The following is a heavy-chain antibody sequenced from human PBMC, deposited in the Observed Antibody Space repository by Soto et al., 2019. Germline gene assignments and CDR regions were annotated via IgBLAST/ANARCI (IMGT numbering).Heavy chain of an antibody. V-gene: IGHV3-30-3*01. CDR3: ARELGDGGHFHSYGVAEH. D-gene: IGHD3-3*01. CDR2: ISYDGSEK. Sequence: QVQLVESGGGVVQPGRSLRLSCAASGFTFSNFAIHWLRQAPGKGLEWVAVISYDGSEKYYADSVKGRFTISRDNSKNTLDLQIRTRRGVDTVLYYGARELGDGGHFHSYGVAEHWGQGTLVIVSS. J-gene: IGHJ4*02. CDR1: GFTFSNFA.